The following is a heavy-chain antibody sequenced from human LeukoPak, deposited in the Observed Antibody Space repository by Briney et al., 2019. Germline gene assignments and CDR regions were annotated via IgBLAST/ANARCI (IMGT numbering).Heavy chain of an antibody. Sequence: SETLSLTCTVSGGSISSYSWSWIRQPAGKGLEWIGRIYTSGSTNYNPSLKSRVTMSVDTSKNQFSLKLSSVTAADTAVYYCASTYYDILTGYGSQFDYWGQGTLVTVSS. CDR2: IYTSGST. CDR1: GGSISSYS. CDR3: ASTYYDILTGYGSQFDY. D-gene: IGHD3-9*01. V-gene: IGHV4-4*07. J-gene: IGHJ4*02.